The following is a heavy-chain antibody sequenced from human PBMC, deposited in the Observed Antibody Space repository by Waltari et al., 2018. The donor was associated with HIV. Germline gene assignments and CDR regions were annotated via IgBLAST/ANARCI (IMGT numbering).Heavy chain of an antibody. CDR1: GYTFTGYT. J-gene: IGHJ5*01. CDR3: ARSSPPYVDSGGWFDF. Sequence: QVQLVQSGAEVQKPGASVTVSCKASGYTFTGYTIQWVRQAPGQGLEWMGWINAGKGKTDYSQSFQGRVTFSRDTSASTAYMELSSLRSEDTAVYYCARSSPPYVDSGGWFDFWGPGTLVTVSS. V-gene: IGHV1-3*01. D-gene: IGHD1-26*01. CDR2: INAGKGKT.